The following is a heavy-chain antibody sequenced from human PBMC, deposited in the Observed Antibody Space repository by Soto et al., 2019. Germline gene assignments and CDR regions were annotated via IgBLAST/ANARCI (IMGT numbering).Heavy chain of an antibody. CDR1: GFTFSSYS. V-gene: IGHV3-21*01. CDR2: ISSSSSYI. D-gene: IGHD4-17*01. CDR3: ARGKTTVTTSPSGI. Sequence: GGSLRLSCAASGFTFSSYSMNWVRQAPGKGLEWVSSISSSSSYIYYADSVKGRFTISRDNAKNSLYLQMNSLRAEDTAVYYCARGKTTVTTSPSGIWGQGTLVTVSS. J-gene: IGHJ4*02.